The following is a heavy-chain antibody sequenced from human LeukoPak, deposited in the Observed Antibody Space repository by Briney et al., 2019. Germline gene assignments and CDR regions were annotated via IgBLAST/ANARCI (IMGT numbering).Heavy chain of an antibody. J-gene: IGHJ4*02. D-gene: IGHD2-2*01. V-gene: IGHV3-23*01. CDR2: ITGSGGTT. Sequence: PGGSLRLSCAASGFSFSSYGMSWVRQAPGKGLEWISAITGSGGTTYYADSVEGRFTISRDNSKNTLYLQVNSLRAEDTAVYYCAKDWDQLLYYFDYWGQGTLVTVSS. CDR3: AKDWDQLLYYFDY. CDR1: GFSFSSYG.